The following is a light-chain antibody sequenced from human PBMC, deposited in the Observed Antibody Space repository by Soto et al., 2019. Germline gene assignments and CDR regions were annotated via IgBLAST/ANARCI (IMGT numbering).Light chain of an antibody. J-gene: IGKJ1*01. CDR2: GVS. CDR1: QSVGIY. V-gene: IGKV3-11*01. CDR3: QHRTNWPGTGT. Sequence: EIVLTQSPATLSLSPGERATLSCRASQSVGIYLNWYLQKPGQAPRLLIYGVSNRATGIPARFSGSGSETDCTRTITSLEPEDFAVYYCQHRTNWPGTGTFGQGTKVEIK.